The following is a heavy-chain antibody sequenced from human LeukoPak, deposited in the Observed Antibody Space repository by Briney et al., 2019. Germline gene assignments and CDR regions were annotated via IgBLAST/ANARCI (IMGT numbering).Heavy chain of an antibody. J-gene: IGHJ5*02. CDR2: IYTSGST. V-gene: IGHV4-61*02. CDR3: ARSCSGGSCYSPWFDP. CDR1: GGSISSGSYY. D-gene: IGHD2-15*01. Sequence: PSETLSLTCTASGGSISSGSYYWSWIRQPAGKRLEWIGRIYTSGSTNYNPSLKSRVTISVDTSKNHFPLKLSSVTAADTAVYYCARSCSGGSCYSPWFDPWGQGTLVTVSS.